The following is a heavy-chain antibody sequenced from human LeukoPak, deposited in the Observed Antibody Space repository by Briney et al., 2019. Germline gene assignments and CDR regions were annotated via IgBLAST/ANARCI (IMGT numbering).Heavy chain of an antibody. CDR3: ARDRYGSGGFDY. J-gene: IGHJ4*02. CDR2: IYYSGST. D-gene: IGHD3-10*01. CDR1: GGPISSYY. Sequence: SETLSLTCTVSGGPISSYYWSWIRQPPGKGLEWIGYIYYSGSTNYNPSLKSRVTISVDTSKNQFSLKLSSVTAADTAVYCCARDRYGSGGFDYWGQGTLVTVSS. V-gene: IGHV4-59*01.